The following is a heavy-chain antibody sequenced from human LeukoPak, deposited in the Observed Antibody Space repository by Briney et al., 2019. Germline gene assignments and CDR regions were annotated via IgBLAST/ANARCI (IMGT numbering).Heavy chain of an antibody. CDR1: GGSFSGYY. J-gene: IGHJ4*02. CDR3: ARGQPSVAADPVGIAGVRRGYLNY. D-gene: IGHD6-13*01. CDR2: INHSGST. V-gene: IGHV4-34*01. Sequence: SETLSLACAVYGGSFSGYYWSWIRQPPGKGLEWIGEINHSGSTNYNPSLKSRVTLSVDTSKNQFSLKLTSVTAADTAVYYCARGQPSVAADPVGIAGVRRGYLNYWGQGTLVTVSS.